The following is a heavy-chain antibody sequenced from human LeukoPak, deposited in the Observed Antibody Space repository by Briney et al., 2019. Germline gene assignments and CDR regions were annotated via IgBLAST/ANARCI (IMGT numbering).Heavy chain of an antibody. J-gene: IGHJ4*02. CDR2: ISASGRTM. V-gene: IGHV3-11*04. CDR3: AKLAMTFDY. CDR1: GFTFINAW. D-gene: IGHD4-23*01. Sequence: GGSLRLSCAASGFTFINAWMSWVRQAPGKGLEWLSYISASGRTMYYTDSVKGRFTISRDNAKNSLYLQMNSLRAEDTAVYYCAKLAMTFDYWGQGTLVTVSS.